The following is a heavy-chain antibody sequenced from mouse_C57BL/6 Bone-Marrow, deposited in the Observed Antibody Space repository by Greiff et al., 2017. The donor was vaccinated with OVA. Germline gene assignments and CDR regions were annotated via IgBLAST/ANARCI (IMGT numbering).Heavy chain of an antibody. J-gene: IGHJ4*01. D-gene: IGHD1-1*01. V-gene: IGHV2-5*01. CDR1: GFSLTSYG. CDR2: IWRGGST. CDR3: AKIYGSSGYAMDD. Sequence: QVQLKQSGPGLVQPSQCLSITCTVSGFSLTSYGVHWVRQSPGKGLEWLGVIWRGGSTDYNAAFMSRLSITKDNSKSQVFFKMNSLQADDTAIYYCAKIYGSSGYAMDDWGQGTSVTVSS.